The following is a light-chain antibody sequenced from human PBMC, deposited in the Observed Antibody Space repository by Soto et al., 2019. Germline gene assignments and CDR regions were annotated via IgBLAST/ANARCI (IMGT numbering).Light chain of an antibody. J-gene: IGKJ4*01. CDR2: AAS. Sequence: RVMTQSPDTLSVSPGERATLSCRASETVRSNLAWYQQKPGQAPRLLIYAASTRATGIPARFIGNGSGTEFTLTISSLQSEDFAFYYCLQYNNWLTFGGGTKVDNK. CDR1: ETVRSN. V-gene: IGKV3D-15*01. CDR3: LQYNNWLT.